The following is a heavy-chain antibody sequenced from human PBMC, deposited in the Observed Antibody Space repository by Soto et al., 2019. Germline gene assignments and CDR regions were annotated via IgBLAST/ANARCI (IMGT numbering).Heavy chain of an antibody. Sequence: SETLSLTCAVYGGSFSGYYWSWIRQPPGKGLEWIGEINHSGSTNYNPSLKSRVTISVDTSKNQFSLKLSSVTAADTAVYYCARFDYCSSTSCYSLDYWGQGTLVTVSS. CDR2: INHSGST. V-gene: IGHV4-34*01. CDR1: GGSFSGYY. J-gene: IGHJ4*02. D-gene: IGHD2-2*01. CDR3: ARFDYCSSTSCYSLDY.